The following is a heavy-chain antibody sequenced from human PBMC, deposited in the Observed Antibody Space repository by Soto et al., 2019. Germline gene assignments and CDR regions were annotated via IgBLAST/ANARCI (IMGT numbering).Heavy chain of an antibody. J-gene: IGHJ5*02. CDR3: AKTPNPNRGGSSSRWFDP. CDR1: GFTFSSYA. CDR2: ISGSGGST. Sequence: PGGSLRLSCAASGFTFSSYAMSWVRQAPGKGLEWVSAISGSGGSTYYADSVKGRFTISRDNSKNTLYLQMNSLRAEDTAVYYCAKTPNPNRGGSSSRWFDPWGQGTLVTVSS. V-gene: IGHV3-23*01. D-gene: IGHD6-6*01.